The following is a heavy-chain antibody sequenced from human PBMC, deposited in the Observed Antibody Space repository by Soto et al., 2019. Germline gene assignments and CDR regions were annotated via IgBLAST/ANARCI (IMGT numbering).Heavy chain of an antibody. CDR1: GFTFSSYA. J-gene: IGHJ4*02. CDR2: ISGSGGST. Sequence: GGSLRLSCAASGFTFSSYAMSWVRQAPGKGLEWVSAISGSGGSTYYADSVKGRFTISRDNSKNTLYLQMNSLRAEDTAVYYCAKVVGETYYDFWSGYSVAGYYFDYWGQGTLVTVSS. D-gene: IGHD3-3*01. V-gene: IGHV3-23*01. CDR3: AKVVGETYYDFWSGYSVAGYYFDY.